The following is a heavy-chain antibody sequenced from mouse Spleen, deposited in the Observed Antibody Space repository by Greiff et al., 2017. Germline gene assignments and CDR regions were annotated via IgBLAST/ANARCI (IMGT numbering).Heavy chain of an antibody. CDR1: GYTFTSYW. J-gene: IGHJ2*01. V-gene: IGHV1-50*01. CDR2: IDPSDSYT. D-gene: IGHD4-1*01. CDR3: ARGLLGRGYFDY. Sequence: VQLQQPGAELVKPGASVKLSCKASGYTFTSYWMQWVKQRPGQGLEWIGEIDPSDSYTNYNQKFKGKATLTVDTSSSTAYMQLSSLTSEDSAVYYCARGLLGRGYFDYWGQGTTLTVSS.